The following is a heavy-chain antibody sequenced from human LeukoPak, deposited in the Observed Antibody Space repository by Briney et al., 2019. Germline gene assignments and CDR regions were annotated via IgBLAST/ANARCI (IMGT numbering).Heavy chain of an antibody. CDR1: GYTFTGYY. D-gene: IGHD5-18*01. Sequence: ASVKVSCKASGYTFTGYYMHWVRQAPGQGLERMGWINPNSGGTNYAQKFQGRVTMTRDTSISTAYMELSRLRSDDTAVYYCATRGEDTAMVDRIFDYWGQGTLVTVSS. V-gene: IGHV1-2*02. CDR2: INPNSGGT. J-gene: IGHJ4*02. CDR3: ATRGEDTAMVDRIFDY.